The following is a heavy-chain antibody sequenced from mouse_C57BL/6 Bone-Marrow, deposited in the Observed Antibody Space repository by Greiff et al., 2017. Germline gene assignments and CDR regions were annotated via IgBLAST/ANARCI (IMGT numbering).Heavy chain of an antibody. J-gene: IGHJ3*01. Sequence: VKLQQPGAELVKPGASVKLSCKASGYTFTSYWMHWVKQRPGRGLEWIGRIDPNGGGTKYNEKFKSKATLTVDKPSSTAYMQLSSLTSEDSAVXYGASHDYDYGGGFAYWGQGTLVTVSA. CDR3: ASHDYDYGGGFAY. CDR1: GYTFTSYW. V-gene: IGHV1-72*01. D-gene: IGHD2-4*01. CDR2: IDPNGGGT.